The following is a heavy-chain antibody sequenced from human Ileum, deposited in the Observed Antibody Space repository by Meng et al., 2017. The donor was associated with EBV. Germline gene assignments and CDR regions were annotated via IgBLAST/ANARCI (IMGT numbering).Heavy chain of an antibody. V-gene: IGHV4-61*01. Sequence: QARLQESGHGLVSPSETLSLTCPVSGGSVSSAHSCWTCIRQPPGKGLEWIGYMSYSGSTNYSPPLESRVTISVDTSKNQFSLKLSSVTAADTAVYYCAGDPHSGSPHWGQGTLVTVSS. J-gene: IGHJ4*02. CDR2: MSYSGST. CDR3: AGDPHSGSPH. CDR1: GGSVSSAHSC. D-gene: IGHD1-26*01.